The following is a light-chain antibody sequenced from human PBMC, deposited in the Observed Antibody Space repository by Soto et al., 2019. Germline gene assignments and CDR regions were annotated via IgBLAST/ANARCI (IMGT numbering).Light chain of an antibody. Sequence: EIVLTQSPGTLSLSPGERATLSCRASQSLTSYYLAWYQQKPGQTPRLLIHGASSRATGIPDRFSGSGSGTDFTLTISRLEPEDSAVYYCQQSGRPFGQGTKVDIK. V-gene: IGKV3-20*01. J-gene: IGKJ1*01. CDR1: QSLTSYY. CDR2: GAS. CDR3: QQSGRP.